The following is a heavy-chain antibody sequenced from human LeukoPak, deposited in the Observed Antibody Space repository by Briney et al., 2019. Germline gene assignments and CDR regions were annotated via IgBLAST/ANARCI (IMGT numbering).Heavy chain of an antibody. Sequence: SETLSLTCAVYGGSFSGYYWNWIRQPPGKGLEWIGEINHSGGTNYNPSLKSRITISEDTSKNRFSLKLSSVTAADTAVYYCATSGGTSGYYRHFDYWGQGTLVTVSS. CDR2: INHSGGT. V-gene: IGHV4-34*01. D-gene: IGHD3-22*01. CDR1: GGSFSGYY. J-gene: IGHJ4*02. CDR3: ATSGGTSGYYRHFDY.